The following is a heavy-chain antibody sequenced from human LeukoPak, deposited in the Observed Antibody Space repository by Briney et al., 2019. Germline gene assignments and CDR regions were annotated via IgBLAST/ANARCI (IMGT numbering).Heavy chain of an antibody. CDR2: ISGGGGST. J-gene: IGHJ4*02. D-gene: IGHD1-26*01. CDR3: AKGGKWDVTPFDY. V-gene: IGHV3-23*01. CDR1: GFTFTSYS. Sequence: GGSLRLSCAASGFTFTSYSMNWVRQAPGKGLEWVSTISGGGGSTYNADSVKGRFTISRDNSKNTLYLQVNSLRAEDTAVYYCAKGGKWDVTPFDYWGQGTLVTVS.